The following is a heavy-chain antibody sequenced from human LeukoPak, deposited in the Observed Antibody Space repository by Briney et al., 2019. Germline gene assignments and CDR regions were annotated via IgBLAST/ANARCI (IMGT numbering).Heavy chain of an antibody. CDR3: ARGRWLGHFDY. Sequence: SETLSLTCTVSGGSINGYYWSWIRQPAGKGLEWIGRIYNSESINYNPSLKSRVTMSIDTSKNQFSLKLNSVTAADTAVYYCARGRWLGHFDYWGQGTLVTVSS. V-gene: IGHV4-4*07. D-gene: IGHD6-19*01. J-gene: IGHJ4*02. CDR2: IYNSESI. CDR1: GGSINGYY.